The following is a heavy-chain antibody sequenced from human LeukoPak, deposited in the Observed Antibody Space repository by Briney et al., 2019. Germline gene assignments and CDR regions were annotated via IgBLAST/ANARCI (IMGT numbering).Heavy chain of an antibody. Sequence: SKTLSLTCAVSGGSISSGGYSWSWIRQPPGKGLEWIGYIYHSGSTYYNPSLKSRVPISVDRSKNQFSLKLSSVTAADTAVYYCARGSGGSGSFDYWGQGTLVTVSS. CDR1: GGSISSGGYS. D-gene: IGHD3-10*01. CDR3: ARGSGGSGSFDY. CDR2: IYHSGST. J-gene: IGHJ4*02. V-gene: IGHV4-30-2*01.